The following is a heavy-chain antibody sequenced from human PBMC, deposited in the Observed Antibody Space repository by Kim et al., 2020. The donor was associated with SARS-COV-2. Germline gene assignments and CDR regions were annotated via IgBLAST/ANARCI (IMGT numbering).Heavy chain of an antibody. CDR3: TRISATTLASWAAFD. J-gene: IGHJ3*02. Sequence: GGSLRLSCAASGFTFSGSPLHWVRQAPGKGLEWVGRIRSKANSYASAYAASGRGSITISRYDTKHTPHLEMNGLKTADMSFYDCTRISATTLASWAAFD. V-gene: IGHV3-73*01. CDR2: IRSKANSYAS. CDR1: GFTFSGSP. D-gene: IGHD1-1*01.